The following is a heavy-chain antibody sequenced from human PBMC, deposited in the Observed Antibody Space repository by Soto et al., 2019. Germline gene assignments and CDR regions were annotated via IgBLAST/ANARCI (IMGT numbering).Heavy chain of an antibody. CDR3: ARGPIMTTFGGVPEALNWFDP. J-gene: IGHJ5*02. Sequence: QVQLQESGPGLVKPSETLSLKCTVSGGSVTSYYWSWIRQSPGKGLDWIGHIYYSGSTKYNPSLKSRVTISVDTSKNQFSLNLRSVTAADTAVYYCARGPIMTTFGGVPEALNWFDPWGQGILVIVSS. CDR2: IYYSGST. V-gene: IGHV4-59*02. D-gene: IGHD3-16*01. CDR1: GGSVTSYY.